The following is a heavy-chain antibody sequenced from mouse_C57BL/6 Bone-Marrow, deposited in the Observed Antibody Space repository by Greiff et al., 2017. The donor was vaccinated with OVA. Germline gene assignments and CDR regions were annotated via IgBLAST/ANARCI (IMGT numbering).Heavy chain of an antibody. CDR1: GYTFTSYG. CDR3: AREGFIYYDYLLFDY. J-gene: IGHJ2*01. Sequence: VQLQQSGAELARPGASVKLSCKASGYTFTSYGISCVKQRTGQGLEWIGEIYPRSGNTYYNEKFKGKATLTADKSSSTAYMELRSLTSEDSAVYFCAREGFIYYDYLLFDYWGQGTTLTVSS. D-gene: IGHD2-4*01. V-gene: IGHV1-81*01. CDR2: IYPRSGNT.